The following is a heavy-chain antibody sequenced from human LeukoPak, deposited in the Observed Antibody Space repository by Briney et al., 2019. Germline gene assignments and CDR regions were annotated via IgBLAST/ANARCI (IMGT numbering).Heavy chain of an antibody. CDR3: AKDMAAYYYASGNIDY. D-gene: IGHD3-10*01. J-gene: IGHJ4*02. V-gene: IGHV3-43D*03. CDR2: ISWDGGGT. CDR1: GFTFDDNA. Sequence: GGSLRLSCAASGFTFDDNAMHWVRQAPGKGLEWVSLISWDGGGTYYADSVKGRFSISRDNSKNSLYLQMNSLRAEDTALYYCAKDMAAYYYASGNIDYWGQGTLVTVSS.